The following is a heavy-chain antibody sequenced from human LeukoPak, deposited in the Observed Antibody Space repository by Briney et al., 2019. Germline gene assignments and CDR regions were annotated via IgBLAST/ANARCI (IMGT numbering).Heavy chain of an antibody. CDR2: ISAYNGNT. Sequence: ASVKVSCKASGYTFTNYYISWVRQAPGQGLEWMGWISAYNGNTNYAQNLQGRVTLTTDTSTSTAYMELRSLRSEDTAIYYCARDNSVGDNAWWFDPWGQGTLVTVSS. CDR3: ARDNSVGDNAWWFDP. CDR1: GYTFTNYY. D-gene: IGHD1-26*01. V-gene: IGHV1-18*01. J-gene: IGHJ5*02.